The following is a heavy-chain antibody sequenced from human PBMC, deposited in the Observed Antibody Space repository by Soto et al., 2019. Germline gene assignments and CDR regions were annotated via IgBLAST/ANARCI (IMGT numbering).Heavy chain of an antibody. CDR1: GGSFSAYY. Sequence: QVQLQQWGAGLLKPSETLSLTCAVYGGSFSAYYWSWIRQPPGKGLEWIGEINDSGSTNYNPSRESRVTISVDTSKTQFSLNLSPVTAADTAVYYCATWEQLGGYFNYWGQGTQVTVSS. J-gene: IGHJ4*02. V-gene: IGHV4-34*01. D-gene: IGHD6-6*01. CDR3: ATWEQLGGYFNY. CDR2: INDSGST.